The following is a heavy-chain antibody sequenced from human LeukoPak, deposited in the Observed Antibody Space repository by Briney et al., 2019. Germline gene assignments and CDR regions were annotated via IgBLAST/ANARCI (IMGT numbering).Heavy chain of an antibody. V-gene: IGHV4-34*01. Sequence: SETLSLTCAVYGGSFSGYYWSWIRQPPGKGLEWIGEINHSGSTNYNPSLKSRVTISVDTSKNQFSLKLSSVPAADTAVYYCARGYSSGWYYWFDPWGQGTLVTVSS. D-gene: IGHD6-19*01. CDR3: ARGYSSGWYYWFDP. CDR1: GGSFSGYY. CDR2: INHSGST. J-gene: IGHJ5*02.